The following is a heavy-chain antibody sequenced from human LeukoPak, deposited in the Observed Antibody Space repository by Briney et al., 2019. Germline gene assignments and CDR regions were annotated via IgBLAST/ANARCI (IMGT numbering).Heavy chain of an antibody. CDR1: GFTVSSNY. D-gene: IGHD1-26*01. CDR3: ARLGSYFSYFDY. V-gene: IGHV3-53*01. J-gene: IGHJ4*02. CDR2: IYSGGST. Sequence: GGSLRLSCAASGFTVSSNYMSWVRQAPGKGLEWVSVIYSGGSTYYADSVKGRFTISRDNSKNTLYLQMNSLRAEDTAVYYCARLGSYFSYFDYWGQGTLVTVSS.